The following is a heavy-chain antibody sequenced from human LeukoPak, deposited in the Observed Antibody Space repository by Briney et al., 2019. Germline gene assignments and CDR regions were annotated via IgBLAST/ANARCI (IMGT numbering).Heavy chain of an antibody. CDR1: GGSFSGYY. Sequence: SETLSLTCAVYGGSFSGYYWSWIRQPPGKGLEWIGEINHSGSTNYNPSLKSRVTISVDTSKNQFSLKLSSVTAADTAVYYCARDSEYSGSWYYNDAFDIWGQGTMVTVSS. J-gene: IGHJ3*02. D-gene: IGHD6-13*01. V-gene: IGHV4-34*01. CDR3: ARDSEYSGSWYYNDAFDI. CDR2: INHSGST.